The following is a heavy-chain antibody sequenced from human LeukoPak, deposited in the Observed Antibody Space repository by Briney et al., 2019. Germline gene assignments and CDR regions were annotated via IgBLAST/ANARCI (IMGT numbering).Heavy chain of an antibody. CDR3: AKDATPVAEYYFDY. D-gene: IGHD6-19*01. V-gene: IGHV3-30*18. Sequence: GGSLRLSCAASGFTFSSYGMHWVRQAPGKGLEWVAVISYDGSSKYYADSVKGRFTISRDNSKNTLYLQMNSLRAEDTAVYYCAKDATPVAEYYFDYWGQGTLVTVSS. J-gene: IGHJ4*02. CDR1: GFTFSSYG. CDR2: ISYDGSSK.